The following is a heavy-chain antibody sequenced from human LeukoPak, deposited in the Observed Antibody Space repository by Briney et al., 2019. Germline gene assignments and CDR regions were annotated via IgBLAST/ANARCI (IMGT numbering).Heavy chain of an antibody. V-gene: IGHV4-31*03. CDR3: ARGVGKADIAVGTFDI. CDR2: IYYSGST. D-gene: IGHD2-15*01. CDR1: GGSISSGGYY. J-gene: IGHJ3*02. Sequence: SQTPSLTCTVSGGSISSGGYYWSWIRQHPGKGLEWIGYIYYSGSTYYNPSLKSRVTISVDTSKNQFSLKLSSVTAADTAVYYCARGVGKADIAVGTFDIWGQGTMVTVSS.